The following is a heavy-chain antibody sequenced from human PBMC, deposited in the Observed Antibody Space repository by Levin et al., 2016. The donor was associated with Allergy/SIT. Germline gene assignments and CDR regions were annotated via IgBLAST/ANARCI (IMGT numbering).Heavy chain of an antibody. CDR1: GYSFASHW. D-gene: IGHD3-10*01. CDR3: ARRTSNYGSGSYVAFDI. V-gene: IGHV5-51*01. CDR2: IYPGDSDT. J-gene: IGHJ3*02. Sequence: ESLKISCKGSGYSFASHWIGWVRQMPGKGLEYMGIIYPGDSDTTYSPPFQGQVTISVDKSINTAYLQWSSLKASDTAMYYCARRTSNYGSGSYVAFDIWGQGTMVTVSS.